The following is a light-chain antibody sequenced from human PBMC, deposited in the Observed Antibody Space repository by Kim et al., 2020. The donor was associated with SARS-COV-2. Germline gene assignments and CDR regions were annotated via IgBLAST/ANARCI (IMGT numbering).Light chain of an antibody. Sequence: HPASISWTSSQSHVYSDGKAYLNWYQRRQERSPRRLNYKVSNLDSGVPEKFSGSGSGADFTLKVSRVEAEDVGVYYCMEGGFKPKTFGQGTKLEI. J-gene: IGKJ2*01. CDR2: KVS. CDR3: MEGGFKPKT. V-gene: IGKV2-30*01. CDR1: QSHVYSDGKAY.